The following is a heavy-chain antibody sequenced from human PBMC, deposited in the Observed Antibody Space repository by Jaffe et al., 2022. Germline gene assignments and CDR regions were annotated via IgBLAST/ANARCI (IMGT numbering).Heavy chain of an antibody. J-gene: IGHJ4*02. Sequence: EVQLLESGGGLVQPGGSLRLSCAASGFTFSSYAMSWVRQAPGKGLEWVSAISGSGGSTYYADSVKGRFTISRDNSKNTLYLQMNSLRAEDTAVYYCAKDRWYYDFWSGYYNGVLFDYWGQGTLVTVSS. CDR1: GFTFSSYA. CDR3: AKDRWYYDFWSGYYNGVLFDY. CDR2: ISGSGGST. D-gene: IGHD3-3*01. V-gene: IGHV3-23*01.